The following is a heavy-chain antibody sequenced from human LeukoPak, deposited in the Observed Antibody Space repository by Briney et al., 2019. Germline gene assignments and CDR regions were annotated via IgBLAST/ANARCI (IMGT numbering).Heavy chain of an antibody. D-gene: IGHD2-21*02. J-gene: IGHJ4*02. CDR3: ARGRPGYCGGDCPTPYYFDY. CDR2: ISSSSSYI. V-gene: IGHV3-21*01. CDR1: GFTFSSYS. Sequence: GGSLRLSCAASGFTFSSYSMNWVRQAPGKGLEWVSSISSSSSYIYYADSVKGRFTISRDNAKNSLYLQMNSLRAEDTAVYYCARGRPGYCGGDCPTPYYFDYWGQGTLVTVSS.